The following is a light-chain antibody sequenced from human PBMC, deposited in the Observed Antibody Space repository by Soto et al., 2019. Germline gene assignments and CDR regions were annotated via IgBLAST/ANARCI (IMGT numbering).Light chain of an antibody. J-gene: IGKJ1*01. V-gene: IGKV1-5*01. CDR3: QQYNSYSWT. CDR1: QSISSW. CDR2: DAS. Sequence: DIQMTQPPSTLSASVGDRVTITCRASQSISSWLAWYQQEPGKAPKLLIYDASSLESGVPSRFSGSGSGTEFTLTISSLQPDDFATYYCQQYNSYSWTFGQGTKV.